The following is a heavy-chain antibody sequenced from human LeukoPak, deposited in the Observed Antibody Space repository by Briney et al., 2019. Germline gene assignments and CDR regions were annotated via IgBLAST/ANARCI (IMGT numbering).Heavy chain of an antibody. CDR2: IFPIFGTA. CDR1: GGTFSSYA. Sequence: ASVKVSCKASGGTFSSYAISWVRQAPGQGLEWMGRIFPIFGTANYAQKFQGRVTITTDGSTSTAYMELSSLRSEDTAVYYCAREGEGAYGDYENYWGQGTLVTVSS. J-gene: IGHJ4*02. D-gene: IGHD4-17*01. V-gene: IGHV1-69*05. CDR3: AREGEGAYGDYENY.